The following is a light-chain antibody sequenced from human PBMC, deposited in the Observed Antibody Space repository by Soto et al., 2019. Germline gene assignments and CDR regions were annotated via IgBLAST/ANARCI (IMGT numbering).Light chain of an antibody. J-gene: IGKJ4*01. CDR3: LQLKSYPLT. Sequence: IQLTQSPSSLSASVGDRVTITCRASQGVDSYLAWYQQKPGKAPKLMIYAASTLQSGVPSRFSGSGFGTDFTLSISSLQAEDFASYYCLQLKSYPLTFGGGTKVEIK. V-gene: IGKV1-9*01. CDR2: AAS. CDR1: QGVDSY.